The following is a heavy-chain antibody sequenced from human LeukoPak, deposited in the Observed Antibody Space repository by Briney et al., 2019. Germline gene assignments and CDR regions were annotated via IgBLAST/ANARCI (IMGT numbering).Heavy chain of an antibody. CDR2: VYSSGST. J-gene: IGHJ4*02. Sequence: SETLSLTCTVSGGFSSNYYWSWIRQPAGKGLEWIGRVYSSGSTNYNPSLKSRVTVSVDTSKNQFSLKLSSVTAADTAVYYCARISITGAGYDYWGQGTLVTVSS. V-gene: IGHV4-4*07. D-gene: IGHD1-20*01. CDR3: ARISITGAGYDY. CDR1: GGFSSNYY.